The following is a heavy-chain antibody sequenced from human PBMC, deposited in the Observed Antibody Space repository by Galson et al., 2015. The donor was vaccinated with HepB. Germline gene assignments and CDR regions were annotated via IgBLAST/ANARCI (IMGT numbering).Heavy chain of an antibody. CDR1: GYIFTAYS. V-gene: IGHV1-3*01. Sequence: SVKVSCKASGYIFTAYSMHWVRQDPGQRLEWMGWINAGNGNTKYSQKFQGRVTFSRDTSASTAYMELSSLRSEDTAVYYCARGDQGYYDSSGYYWGQGTLVTVSS. CDR3: ARGDQGYYDSSGYY. J-gene: IGHJ4*02. CDR2: INAGNGNT. D-gene: IGHD3-22*01.